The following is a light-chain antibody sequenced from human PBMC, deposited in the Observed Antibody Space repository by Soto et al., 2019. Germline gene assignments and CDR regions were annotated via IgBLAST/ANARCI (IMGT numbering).Light chain of an antibody. Sequence: EIVLTQSPATLSLSPGERATLSCRASQSVSSYLAWYQQKPGQAPRLVIYDVSSRATGVPPRFSGSGSGTDFTLTISSLVPEDFAFYYCLQRSTWYTFGQGTKLEIK. CDR2: DVS. CDR1: QSVSSY. CDR3: LQRSTWYT. V-gene: IGKV3-11*01. J-gene: IGKJ2*01.